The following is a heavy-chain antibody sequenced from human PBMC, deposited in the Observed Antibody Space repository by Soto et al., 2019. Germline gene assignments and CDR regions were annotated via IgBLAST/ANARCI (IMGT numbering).Heavy chain of an antibody. Sequence: QVQLVESGGCVVQPGRSLRLSCAASGVTFSSYGMHWVRQAPGKGLEWVAVISYDGSNKYYADSVKGRFTISRDNSKNTLYLQMNSLRAEDTAVYYCAKDRDYDYGAYFDYWGQGTLVTVSS. D-gene: IGHD4-17*01. V-gene: IGHV3-30*18. CDR2: ISYDGSNK. J-gene: IGHJ4*02. CDR1: GVTFSSYG. CDR3: AKDRDYDYGAYFDY.